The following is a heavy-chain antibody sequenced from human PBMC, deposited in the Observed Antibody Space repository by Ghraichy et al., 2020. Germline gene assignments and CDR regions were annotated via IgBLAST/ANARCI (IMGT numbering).Heavy chain of an antibody. J-gene: IGHJ5*02. V-gene: IGHV4-4*07. D-gene: IGHD4-23*01. CDR2: IYNDGIT. CDR3: AANYGVNSWLDP. Sequence: SETLSLTCTMSGGSISSYYGSWIRQPAGKGLEWIGRIYNDGITNYNPALQSRVTMSVDTSKNRYSLKLRSVTAADTAVYYCAANYGVNSWLDPWGQGTLVTVSS. CDR1: GGSISSYY.